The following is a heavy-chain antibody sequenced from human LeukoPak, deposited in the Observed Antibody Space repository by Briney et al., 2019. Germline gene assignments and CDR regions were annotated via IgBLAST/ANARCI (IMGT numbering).Heavy chain of an antibody. CDR2: ISGSGCST. CDR3: AKPSGSYYGYYYYYYMDV. D-gene: IGHD1-26*01. CDR1: GFTFSSYA. Sequence: GVSLRLSCTASGFTFSSYAMSCVRQAPGKGLEWVSAISGSGCSTYYEDSVKGRFTISRDNSKNTLYLQMNSLRAEDTAVYYCAKPSGSYYGYYYYYYMDVWGKGTTVTVSS. J-gene: IGHJ6*03. V-gene: IGHV3-23*01.